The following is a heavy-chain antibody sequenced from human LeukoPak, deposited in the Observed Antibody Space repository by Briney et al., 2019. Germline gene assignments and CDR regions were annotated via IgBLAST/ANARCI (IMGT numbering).Heavy chain of an antibody. D-gene: IGHD1-1*01. CDR1: GFTFSSYS. V-gene: IGHV3-21*01. CDR2: ISSSSSYI. Sequence: PGGSLRLSCAASGFTFSSYSMNWVRQAPGKGLEWVSSISSSSSYIYYADSVKGRFTISRDNAKNSLYLQMNNLRDKDTAVYYCARALTDTTLESFDQWGQGTLVAVSS. CDR3: ARALTDTTLESFDQ. J-gene: IGHJ4*02.